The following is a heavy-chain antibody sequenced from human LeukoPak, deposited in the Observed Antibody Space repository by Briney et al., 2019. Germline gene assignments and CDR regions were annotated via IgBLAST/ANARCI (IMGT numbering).Heavy chain of an antibody. CDR2: IIPIFGTA. J-gene: IGHJ6*02. V-gene: IGHV1-69*13. CDR1: GGTFSSYA. CDR3: ARVTNYDFWSGYYGMDV. D-gene: IGHD3-3*01. Sequence: GASVKVPCKASGGTFSSYAISWVRQAPGQGLEWMGGIIPIFGTANYAQKFQGRVTITADESTSTAYMELSSLRSEDTAVYYCARVTNYDFWSGYYGMDVWGQGTTVTVSS.